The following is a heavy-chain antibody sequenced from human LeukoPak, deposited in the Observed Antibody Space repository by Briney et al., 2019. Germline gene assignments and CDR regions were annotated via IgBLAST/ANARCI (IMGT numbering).Heavy chain of an antibody. CDR3: ATLFWSGPIYMDV. CDR1: GYTFTSYG. J-gene: IGHJ6*03. D-gene: IGHD3-3*01. Sequence: ASVKVSCKASGYTFTSYGISWVRQAPGQRLEWMGWINAGNGNTKYSQKFQGRVTITRDTSASTAYMELSSLRSEDTAVYYCATLFWSGPIYMDVWGKGTTVTVSS. V-gene: IGHV1-3*01. CDR2: INAGNGNT.